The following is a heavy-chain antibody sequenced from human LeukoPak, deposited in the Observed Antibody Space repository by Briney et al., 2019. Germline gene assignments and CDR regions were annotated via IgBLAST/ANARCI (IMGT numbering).Heavy chain of an antibody. J-gene: IGHJ3*02. Sequence: GASVKVSCKASGYTFNKFGITWVRQAPGQGLECMGWISAYNGNTNYAQKLQGRVTMTTDTSTSTAYMELRSLRAEDTALYYCARDHKGGDGADAFDIWGHGTMVTVSS. CDR1: GYTFNKFG. CDR3: ARDHKGGDGADAFDI. V-gene: IGHV1-18*01. CDR2: ISAYNGNT. D-gene: IGHD5-24*01.